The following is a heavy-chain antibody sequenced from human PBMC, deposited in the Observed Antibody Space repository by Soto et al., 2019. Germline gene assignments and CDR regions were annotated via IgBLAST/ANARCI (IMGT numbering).Heavy chain of an antibody. CDR3: AIGVSYNWNYRSLAVDYYYGIDV. Sequence: PGGSLRLSCAASGFTFSSYEMNWVRQAPGKGLEWVSYISSSGSTIYYADSVKGRFTISRDNAKNSLYLQMNSLRAEDTAVYYCAIGVSYNWNYRSLAVDYYYGIDVWGQGTTFTVSS. V-gene: IGHV3-48*03. CDR1: GFTFSSYE. D-gene: IGHD1-7*01. CDR2: ISSSGSTI. J-gene: IGHJ6*02.